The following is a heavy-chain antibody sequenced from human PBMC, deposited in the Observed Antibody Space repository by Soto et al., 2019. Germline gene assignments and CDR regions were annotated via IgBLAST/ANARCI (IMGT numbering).Heavy chain of an antibody. CDR2: IYYSGST. Sequence: SETLSLTCTVSGGSISSSSYYWGWIRQPPGKGLEWIGSIYYSGSTYYNPSLKSRVTISVDTSKNQFSLKLSSVTAADTAVYYCARRRQLAHQAVYYYYYMDVWGKGTTVTVSS. J-gene: IGHJ6*03. CDR1: GGSISSSSYY. CDR3: ARRRQLAHQAVYYYYYMDV. D-gene: IGHD6-6*01. V-gene: IGHV4-39*01.